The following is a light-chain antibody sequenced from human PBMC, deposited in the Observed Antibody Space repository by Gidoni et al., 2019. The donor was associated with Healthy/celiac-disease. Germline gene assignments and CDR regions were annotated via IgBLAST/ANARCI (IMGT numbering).Light chain of an antibody. V-gene: IGKV2-28*01. CDR2: WGS. CDR1: QSLLHSNGYDH. J-gene: IGKJ5*01. CDR3: MQALQTPVT. Sequence: DIVMPQSPLSLPVTPGEPASISCRSSQSLLHSNGYDHLDWSLQKPGQSPPLLIYWGSNRASGVPDRFSGSGSGKDFTLKISRGEAEDVGVYYCMQALQTPVTFXXXTRLEIK.